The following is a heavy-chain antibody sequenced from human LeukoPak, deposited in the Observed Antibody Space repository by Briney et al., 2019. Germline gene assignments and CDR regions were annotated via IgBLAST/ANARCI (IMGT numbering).Heavy chain of an antibody. CDR3: VKSWDVVVVVAAFDY. CDR2: ISGNGGGT. J-gene: IGHJ4*02. V-gene: IGHV3-64D*06. D-gene: IGHD2-15*01. CDR1: GFTFNNYA. Sequence: GGSLRLSCSASGFTFNNYAMHWVRQSPGKGLEYVSTISGNGGGTYYADSVKGRFTISRDNSKNTLYLQLSSLRAEDTAVYYCVKSWDVVVVVAAFDYWGRGTLVTVSS.